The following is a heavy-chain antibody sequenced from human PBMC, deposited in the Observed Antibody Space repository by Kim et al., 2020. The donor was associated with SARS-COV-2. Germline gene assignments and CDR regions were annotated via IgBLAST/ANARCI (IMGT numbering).Heavy chain of an antibody. CDR3: ARGKGGIAVAGRTNWYFDL. Sequence: GGSLRLSCAASGFTFSSYGMHWVRQAPGKGLEWVAVISYDGSNKYYADSVKGRFTISRDNSKNTLYLQMNSLRAEDTAVYYCARGKGGIAVAGRTNWYFDLWGRGTLVTVSS. CDR2: ISYDGSNK. V-gene: IGHV3-33*05. CDR1: GFTFSSYG. J-gene: IGHJ2*01. D-gene: IGHD6-19*01.